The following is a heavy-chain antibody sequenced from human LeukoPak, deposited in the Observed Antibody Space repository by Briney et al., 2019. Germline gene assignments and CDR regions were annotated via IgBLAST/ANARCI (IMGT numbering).Heavy chain of an antibody. CDR2: ISAYNGNT. J-gene: IGHJ4*02. CDR1: GYTFTSYS. V-gene: IGHV1-18*01. CDR3: ARSRRIGYCSSTSCPFDY. D-gene: IGHD2-2*01. Sequence: RASVRVSCKASGYTFTSYSISWVRQAPGQGLGWMGWISAYNGNTNYARRLQGRVTMTTDTSTSTAYMELRSLRSDDTAVYYCARSRRIGYCSSTSCPFDYWGQGTLVTVSS.